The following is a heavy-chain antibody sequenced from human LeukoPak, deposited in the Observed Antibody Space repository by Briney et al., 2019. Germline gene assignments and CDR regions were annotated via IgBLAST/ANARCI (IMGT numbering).Heavy chain of an antibody. V-gene: IGHV3-21*01. CDR1: GFTFSSYS. CDR2: ISSSSSYE. Sequence: GGSLRLSCAASGFTFSSYSMNWVRQAPGKGLEWVSSISSSSSYEYYADSVKGRFTISRDNSKNSLYLQMNSLRAEDTAVYYCAREGILLVPMDGWGKGTTVTVSS. J-gene: IGHJ6*04. D-gene: IGHD2-15*01. CDR3: AREGILLVPMDG.